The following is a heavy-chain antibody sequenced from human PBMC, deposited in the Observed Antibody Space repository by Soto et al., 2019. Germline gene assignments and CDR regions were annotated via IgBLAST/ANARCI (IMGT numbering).Heavy chain of an antibody. CDR1: GGSVSRGDYY. CDR2: IYYSGST. D-gene: IGHD5-12*01. CDR3: ARGLYSASLVDY. V-gene: IGHV4-30-4*01. Sequence: SETLSLTCTVSGGSVSRGDYYWSWIRQPPGKGLEWIGNIYYSGSTYYNPSLKSRLSISADTSKNQFSLKLNSVTAADTAVYYCARGLYSASLVDYWGQGTLVTV. J-gene: IGHJ4*02.